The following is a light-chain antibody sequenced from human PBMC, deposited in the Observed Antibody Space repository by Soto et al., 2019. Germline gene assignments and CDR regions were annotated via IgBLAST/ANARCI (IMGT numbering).Light chain of an antibody. Sequence: QSALTQPRSVSGSPGQSVTIFCTGTSSDVGGYDYVSWYQQHPGKAPKLMIYDVRERPSGVPDRVSGSESGNTASLTISGLQAEDEADYYCCSYAGSYTYVFGTGTKLTVL. CDR2: DVR. V-gene: IGLV2-11*01. CDR3: CSYAGSYTYV. CDR1: SSDVGGYDY. J-gene: IGLJ1*01.